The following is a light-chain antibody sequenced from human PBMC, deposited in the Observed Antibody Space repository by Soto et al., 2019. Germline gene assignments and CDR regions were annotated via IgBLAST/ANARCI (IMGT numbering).Light chain of an antibody. CDR1: QSINNNY. CDR2: GSS. Sequence: EVVLTQSPGTLSLYPGERATLSCRASQSINNNYLAWYQQRPGQAPRLLIYGSSDRATGIPDRFSGSGSGTDFTLTISRLEPEDFAVYYCHQYGSSPPYTFGQGTKLEI. CDR3: HQYGSSPPYT. V-gene: IGKV3-20*01. J-gene: IGKJ2*01.